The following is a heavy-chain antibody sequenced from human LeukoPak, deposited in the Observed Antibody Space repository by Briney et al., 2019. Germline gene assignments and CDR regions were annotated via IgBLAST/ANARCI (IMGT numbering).Heavy chain of an antibody. D-gene: IGHD2/OR15-2a*01. CDR2: ISGSGGST. CDR1: GFTFSSYA. J-gene: IGHJ2*01. V-gene: IGHV3-23*01. CDR3: AKDLSSPWYSDL. Sequence: GGSLRRSCAAYGFTFSSYAMSWVRQALGKGLEWVSDISGSGGSTSYADSVKGRFTISRDNSKNTLYLQMNSLRAEDTAVYYCAKDLSSPWYSDLWGRGTLVTVSS.